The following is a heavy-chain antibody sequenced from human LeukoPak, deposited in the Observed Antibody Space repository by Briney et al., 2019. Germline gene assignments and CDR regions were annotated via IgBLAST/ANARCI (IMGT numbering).Heavy chain of an antibody. CDR2: IYTSGST. Sequence: PSETLSVTCTVSNGSISSHYWSWIRQPAGKRLEWIGRIYTSGSTNYKPSLKTRLTMSLDTSKSQFSLRLTSVTAADTAVYYCARIRDSSGYYLGAFDIWGQGTTVTVSS. J-gene: IGHJ3*02. D-gene: IGHD3-22*01. CDR1: NGSISSHY. CDR3: ARIRDSSGYYLGAFDI. V-gene: IGHV4-4*07.